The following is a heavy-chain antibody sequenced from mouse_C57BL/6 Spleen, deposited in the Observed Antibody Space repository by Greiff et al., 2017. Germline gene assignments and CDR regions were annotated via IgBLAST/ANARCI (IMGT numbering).Heavy chain of an antibody. CDR1: GYTFTDYY. V-gene: IGHV1-26*01. CDR3: ARWGVYYDYDPYYFDY. CDR2: INPNNGGT. D-gene: IGHD2-4*01. J-gene: IGHJ2*01. Sequence: VQLQQSGPELVKPGASVKISCKASGYTFTDYYMNWVKQSHGKSLEWIGDINPNNGGTSYNQKFKGKATLTVDKSSSTAYMELRSLTSEDSAVYYCARWGVYYDYDPYYFDYWGQGTTLTVSS.